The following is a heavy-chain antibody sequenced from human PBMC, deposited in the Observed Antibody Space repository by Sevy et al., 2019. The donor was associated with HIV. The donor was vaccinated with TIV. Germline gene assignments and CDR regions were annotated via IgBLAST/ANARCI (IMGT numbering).Heavy chain of an antibody. D-gene: IGHD2-2*01. Sequence: SETLSLTCTVSGGSISSGGYYWSWIRQHPGKGLEWIGYIYYSGSTYYNPSLKSRVTISVDTSKNQFSPKLSSVTAADTAVYYCARERTVPAAPFDPWGQGTLVTVSS. CDR2: IYYSGST. CDR1: GGSISSGGYY. V-gene: IGHV4-31*03. CDR3: ARERTVPAAPFDP. J-gene: IGHJ5*02.